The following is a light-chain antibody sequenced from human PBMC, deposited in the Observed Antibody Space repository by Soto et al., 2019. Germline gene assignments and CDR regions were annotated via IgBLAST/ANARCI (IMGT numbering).Light chain of an antibody. V-gene: IGLV2-14*01. CDR3: SSYTSSSTRLYV. Sequence: QSALTQPASVSGSPGQSITISCTGTSSDVGGYNYVSWYQQHPGKAPKLMIYEVSNRPSGVSNRFSGPKSGNTASLTISGLQAEDEADYYCSSYTSSSTRLYVFGTGTKVT. CDR1: SSDVGGYNY. CDR2: EVS. J-gene: IGLJ1*01.